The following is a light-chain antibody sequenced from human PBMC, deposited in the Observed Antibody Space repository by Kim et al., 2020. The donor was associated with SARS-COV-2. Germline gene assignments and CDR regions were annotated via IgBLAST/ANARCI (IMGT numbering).Light chain of an antibody. Sequence: DIQWTQSPSFLSASVGDRVTITCRASQGISSYLAWYQQKPGKAPKLLIYAASTLQSGVPSRFSGSGSGTEFTLTISSLQPEDFATYYCQQLNSYPRTFGQGTKLEI. V-gene: IGKV1-9*01. CDR1: QGISSY. CDR2: AAS. J-gene: IGKJ2*02. CDR3: QQLNSYPRT.